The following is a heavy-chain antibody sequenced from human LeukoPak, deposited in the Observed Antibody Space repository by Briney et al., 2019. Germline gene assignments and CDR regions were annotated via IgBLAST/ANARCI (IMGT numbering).Heavy chain of an antibody. CDR3: ARGNSGHPDDY. J-gene: IGHJ4*02. CDR1: GYTFTNYG. V-gene: IGHV1-18*01. CDR2: ISAYNGNT. D-gene: IGHD6-19*01. Sequence: ASVKVACKASGYTFTNYGISWVRQAPGQGLVWMGWISAYNGNTNYAQKLQGRVTMTTDTSTSTAYMELRSLRSDDTAVYYCARGNSGHPDDYWGQGTLVTVSS.